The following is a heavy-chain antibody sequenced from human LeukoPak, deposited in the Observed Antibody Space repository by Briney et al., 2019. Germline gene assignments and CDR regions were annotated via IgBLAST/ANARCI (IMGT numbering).Heavy chain of an antibody. CDR1: GFSFSSYA. CDR3: AKDALRHGDLYYFDY. Sequence: GQSLRLSCAASGFSFSSYAMHWVRQAPGKGLGWVSVVWYDGVKKYYLDSVEGRFTVSRANSRNTLYLQMDSLRAEDTAVYFCAKDALRHGDLYYFDYWGQGTSVIVSS. D-gene: IGHD3-3*01. CDR2: VWYDGVKK. J-gene: IGHJ4*02. V-gene: IGHV3-33*06.